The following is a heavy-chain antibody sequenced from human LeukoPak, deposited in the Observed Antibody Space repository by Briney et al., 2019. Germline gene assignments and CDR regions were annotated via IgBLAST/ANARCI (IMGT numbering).Heavy chain of an antibody. CDR1: GFSFGGSA. Sequence: PGGSLKLSCAASGFSFGGSAMHWVRQASGKGLEWVGRIRSKSNSYATAYGAAVIARFTISRDESKNTAYLQMNSLKTEDTAVYYCTRQEEPTALIDHWGQGTLVTVSS. J-gene: IGHJ4*02. D-gene: IGHD5-18*01. CDR2: IRSKSNSYAT. V-gene: IGHV3-73*01. CDR3: TRQEEPTALIDH.